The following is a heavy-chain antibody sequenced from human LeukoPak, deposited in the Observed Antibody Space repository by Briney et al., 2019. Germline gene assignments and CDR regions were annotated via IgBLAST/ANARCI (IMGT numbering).Heavy chain of an antibody. Sequence: KTSETLSLTCIVSGGSISSGSYYWSWIRQPAGKGLEWIGRIYTSGSTNYNPSVKSRITIAVKTAKNHFSLRLSSVTAADTAVYYCARTYSNYSRYYYYYYMDVWGKGTTVTVSS. V-gene: IGHV4-61*02. CDR2: IYTSGST. CDR1: GGSISSGSYY. CDR3: ARTYSNYSRYYYYYYMDV. J-gene: IGHJ6*03. D-gene: IGHD4-11*01.